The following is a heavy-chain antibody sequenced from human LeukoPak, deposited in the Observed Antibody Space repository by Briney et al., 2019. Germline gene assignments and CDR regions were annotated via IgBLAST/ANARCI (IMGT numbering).Heavy chain of an antibody. Sequence: PGGSLRLSCAASGFTFGSYAMNWVRQAPGKGLEWVSDIGGDGGSTYYADSVKGRFTISRDNSKNTLYLQMDSLRAEDTAVYYCAKDRAVAGTRGVDYWCQGTLVTVSS. CDR3: AKDRAVAGTRGVDY. J-gene: IGHJ4*02. V-gene: IGHV3-23*01. CDR2: IGGDGGST. D-gene: IGHD6-19*01. CDR1: GFTFGSYA.